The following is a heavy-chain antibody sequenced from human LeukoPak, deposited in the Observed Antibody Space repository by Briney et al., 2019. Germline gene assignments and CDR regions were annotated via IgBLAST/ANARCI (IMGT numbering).Heavy chain of an antibody. CDR2: FDPEDGET. Sequence: ASVKVSCKVSGYTLTELSMHWVRQAPGKGLEWMGGFDPEDGETSYAQKFQGRVTMTEDTSTDTAYMELSSLRSEDTAVYYCATGGLAAAGLRGTIDYWGQGTLVTVSS. CDR1: GYTLTELS. D-gene: IGHD6-13*01. V-gene: IGHV1-24*01. J-gene: IGHJ4*02. CDR3: ATGGLAAAGLRGTIDY.